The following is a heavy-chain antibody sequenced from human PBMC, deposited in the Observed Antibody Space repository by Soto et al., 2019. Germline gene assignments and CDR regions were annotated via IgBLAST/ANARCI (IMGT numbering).Heavy chain of an antibody. CDR1: GFTFSSYA. CDR3: ARDIPGRKGGGY. CDR2: ISYDGSNK. V-gene: IGHV3-30-3*01. Sequence: QVQLVESGGGVVQPGRSLRLSCAASGFTFSSYAMHWVRQAPGKGLEWVAVISYDGSNKYYADSVKGRFTISRDNSKNTLYLQMNSLGAEDTAVYYCARDIPGRKGGGYWGQGTLVTVSS. J-gene: IGHJ4*02. D-gene: IGHD2-2*02.